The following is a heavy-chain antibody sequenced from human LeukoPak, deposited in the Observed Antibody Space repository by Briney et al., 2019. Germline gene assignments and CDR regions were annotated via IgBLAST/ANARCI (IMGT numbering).Heavy chain of an antibody. CDR3: ARDGDGYNGGFDY. CDR2: INPSGGST. V-gene: IGHV1-46*01. D-gene: IGHD5-24*01. CDR1: GYTFTSYY. Sequence: AASVKVSCKASGYTFTSYYMHWVRQAPGQGLEWMGIINPSGGSTSYAQKFQGRVTMTRDTSISTAYMELSRLRSDDTAVYYCARDGDGYNGGFDYWGQGTLVTVSS. J-gene: IGHJ4*02.